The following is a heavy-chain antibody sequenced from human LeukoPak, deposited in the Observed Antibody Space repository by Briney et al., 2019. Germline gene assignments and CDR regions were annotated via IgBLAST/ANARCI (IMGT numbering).Heavy chain of an antibody. V-gene: IGHV1-8*01. Sequence: ASVKVSCKASGYTFTSYDINWVRQATGQGPEWMGWMNPNSGNTGYAQKFQGRVTMTRNTSISTAYMELSSLRSEDTAVYYCARPFYDFWSGYQYYYGMDVWGQGTTVTVSS. CDR1: GYTFTSYD. D-gene: IGHD3-3*01. J-gene: IGHJ6*02. CDR3: ARPFYDFWSGYQYYYGMDV. CDR2: MNPNSGNT.